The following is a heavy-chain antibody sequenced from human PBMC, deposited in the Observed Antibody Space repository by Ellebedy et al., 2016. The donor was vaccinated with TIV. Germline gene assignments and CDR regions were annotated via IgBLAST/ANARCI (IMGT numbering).Heavy chain of an antibody. D-gene: IGHD4/OR15-4a*01. J-gene: IGHJ6*02. Sequence: GESLKISCSASGYTFIANYIHWVRQAPGQGLEWMGWINPDSGGTNLPQKFQGRVTMTRDTSVNTAYMELSRLQSDDTAVYYCARVLRATSGMDVWGQGTTVIVS. CDR2: INPDSGGT. CDR1: GYTFIANY. CDR3: ARVLRATSGMDV. V-gene: IGHV1-2*02.